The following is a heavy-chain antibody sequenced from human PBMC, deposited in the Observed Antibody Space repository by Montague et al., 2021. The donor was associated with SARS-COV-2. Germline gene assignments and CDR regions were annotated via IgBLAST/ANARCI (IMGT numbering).Heavy chain of an antibody. V-gene: IGHV4-59*01. CDR1: GGSISSYY. J-gene: IGHJ3*02. CDR3: ASGGRGYCSGTRCQSAFDI. D-gene: IGHD2-2*01. Sequence: SETLSLTCTVSGGSISSYYWSWIRQPPGKGLEWFGYMNYSGSTNYNPSPKSRVTISVDTSKNQFSLKLSSMTAADTAVYYCASGGRGYCSGTRCQSAFDIWGQGTMVTVSS. CDR2: MNYSGST.